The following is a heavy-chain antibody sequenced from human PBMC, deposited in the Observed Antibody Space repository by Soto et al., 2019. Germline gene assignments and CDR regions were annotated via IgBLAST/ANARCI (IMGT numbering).Heavy chain of an antibody. CDR1: GGSISSYY. CDR2: IYYSGST. V-gene: IGHV4-59*01. J-gene: IGHJ5*02. D-gene: IGHD6-6*01. Sequence: QVQLQESGPGLVKPSETLSLTCTVSGGSISSYYWSWIRQPPGKGLEWIGYIYYSGSTNYNPSLKSRVTISVDTSKNQFSLKLSSVTAADTAVYYCARDSSSPRGWFDPWGQGTLVTVSS. CDR3: ARDSSSPRGWFDP.